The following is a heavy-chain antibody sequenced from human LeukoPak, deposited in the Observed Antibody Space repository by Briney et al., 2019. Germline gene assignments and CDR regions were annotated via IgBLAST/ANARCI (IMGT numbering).Heavy chain of an antibody. J-gene: IGHJ4*02. CDR3: ARDPGTVADPYFDY. CDR2: ISSSSGHI. CDR1: GFTFSSYN. Sequence: PGGSLRLSCAASGFTFSSYNMSWVRQPPGKGLEWVSSISSSSGHIHYADSVKGRFTISRDNANNSLYLQMNSLRDEDTAVYYCARDPGTVADPYFDYWGQGSLVTVSS. V-gene: IGHV3-21*01. D-gene: IGHD6-19*01.